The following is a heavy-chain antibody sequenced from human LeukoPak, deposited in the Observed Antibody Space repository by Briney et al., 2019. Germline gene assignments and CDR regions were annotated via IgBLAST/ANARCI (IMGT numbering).Heavy chain of an antibody. J-gene: IGHJ3*02. Sequence: ASVKVSCKASGYTFTGYYMHWVRQAPGQGLEWMGSINPNSGGTNYAQKFQGRVTMTRDTSISTAYMELSSLRSDDTAVYYCARDHLGAVDIWGQGTMVTVSS. V-gene: IGHV1-2*02. CDR1: GYTFTGYY. CDR2: INPNSGGT. CDR3: ARDHLGAVDI.